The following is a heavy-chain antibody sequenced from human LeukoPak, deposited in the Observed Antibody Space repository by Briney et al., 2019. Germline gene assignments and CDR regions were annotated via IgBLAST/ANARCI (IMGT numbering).Heavy chain of an antibody. J-gene: IGHJ4*02. Sequence: PGGSLRLSCAASGFTFDDYAMHWVRQAPGKGLEWVSGISWNSGTIGYADSVKGRFTISRDNAKNSLDLQMNSLRVEDTAVYHCARRGSGYTEPIDYWGQGTLVTVSS. CDR1: GFTFDDYA. CDR2: ISWNSGTI. CDR3: ARRGSGYTEPIDY. V-gene: IGHV3-9*01. D-gene: IGHD5-12*01.